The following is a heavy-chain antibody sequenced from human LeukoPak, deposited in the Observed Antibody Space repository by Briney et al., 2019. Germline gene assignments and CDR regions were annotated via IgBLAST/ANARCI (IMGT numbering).Heavy chain of an antibody. V-gene: IGHV3-74*01. CDR2: INSDGSST. CDR3: ARDSRYDYYYMDV. CDR1: GFTFSSYS. Sequence: LAGGSLRLSCAASGFTFSSYSMHWVRQAPGKGLVWVSRINSDGSSTSYADSVKGRFTISRDNAKNTLYLQMNSLRAEGTAVYYCARDSRYDYYYMDVWGKGTTVTVSS. D-gene: IGHD6-25*01. J-gene: IGHJ6*03.